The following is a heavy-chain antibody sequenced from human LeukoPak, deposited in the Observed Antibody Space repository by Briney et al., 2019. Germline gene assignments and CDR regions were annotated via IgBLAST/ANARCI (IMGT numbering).Heavy chain of an antibody. CDR3: ARGNPVAGNYFDY. CDR2: INHSGST. D-gene: IGHD6-19*01. Sequence: SETLSLTCAVYGGSFSGYYWSWIRQPPGKGLEWIGEINHSGSTNYNPSLKSRVTMSVDTSKNQFSLKLSSVTAADTAVYYCARGNPVAGNYFDYWGQGTLVTVSS. V-gene: IGHV4-34*01. CDR1: GGSFSGYY. J-gene: IGHJ4*02.